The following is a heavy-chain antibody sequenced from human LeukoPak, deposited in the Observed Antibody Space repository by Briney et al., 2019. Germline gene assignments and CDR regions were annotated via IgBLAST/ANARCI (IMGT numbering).Heavy chain of an antibody. CDR2: ISGSGGST. Sequence: PGGSLRLSCVASGFTFSSYAMSWVRQAPGKGLEWVSAISGSGGSTYYADSVKGRFTISRDNSKNTLYLQMNSLRAEDTAVYYCAKDRYRSRDYFDYWGQGTLVTVSS. J-gene: IGHJ4*02. V-gene: IGHV3-23*01. CDR3: AKDRYRSRDYFDY. CDR1: GFTFSSYA. D-gene: IGHD1-1*01.